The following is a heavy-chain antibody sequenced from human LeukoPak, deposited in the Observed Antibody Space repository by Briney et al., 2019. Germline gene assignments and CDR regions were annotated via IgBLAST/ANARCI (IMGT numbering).Heavy chain of an antibody. CDR2: INPNSGGS. CDR1: GYTFTDYY. CDR3: TTSPVDTAMRDFDY. V-gene: IGHV1-2*06. J-gene: IGHJ4*02. Sequence: ASVTVSCKASGYTFTDYYMHWVRQAPGQGLERMGRINPNSGGSNYAQKFQGRVTMTRDTSISTAYLELSRLTSDDTAVYYCTTSPVDTAMRDFDYWGQGTLVTVSS. D-gene: IGHD5-18*01.